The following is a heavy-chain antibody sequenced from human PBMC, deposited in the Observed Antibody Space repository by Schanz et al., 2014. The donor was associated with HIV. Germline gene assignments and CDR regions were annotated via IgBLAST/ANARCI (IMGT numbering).Heavy chain of an antibody. J-gene: IGHJ3*02. D-gene: IGHD3-22*01. V-gene: IGHV3-30*18. CDR3: VHDDSDNDGFDM. CDR1: GFSFSDFA. Sequence: QGQLVESGGGVVQPGRSLRLSCAASGFSFSDFALHWVRQAPGRGLEWLAVTSSDGSGKFYVDSVKGRFTISRDNARNSLYLQIRSLRAEDTAVYYCVHDDSDNDGFDMWGQGTMVTVSS. CDR2: TSSDGSGK.